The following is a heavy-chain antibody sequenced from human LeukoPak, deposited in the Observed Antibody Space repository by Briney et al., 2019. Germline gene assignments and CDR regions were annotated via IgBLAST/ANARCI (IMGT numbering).Heavy chain of an antibody. J-gene: IGHJ4*02. D-gene: IGHD6-19*01. CDR2: SSSSSSTI. V-gene: IGHV3-48*01. Sequence: GGSLRLSCAASGFTFSTYSMNWVRQAPGKGLEWVSYSSSSSSTIYYADSVKGRFTISRDNAKNSLYLQMNSLRAEDTAVYYCARDQDYHPGYSSGWYYWGQGTLVTVSS. CDR1: GFTFSTYS. CDR3: ARDQDYHPGYSSGWYY.